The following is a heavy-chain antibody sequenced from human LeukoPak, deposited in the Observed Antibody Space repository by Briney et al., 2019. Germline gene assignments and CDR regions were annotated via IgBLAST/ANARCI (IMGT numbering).Heavy chain of an antibody. D-gene: IGHD5-18*01. V-gene: IGHV5-51*01. CDR2: IYPGDSDT. Sequence: GESLKISCKGSGYSFTSYWIGWVRQLPGKGREGMGIIYPGDSDTRYSPSFQGQVTISADKSISTAYLQWSSLKASDTAMYYCARQIYGYMGAGDYWGQGTLVTVSS. CDR1: GYSFTSYW. CDR3: ARQIYGYMGAGDY. J-gene: IGHJ4*02.